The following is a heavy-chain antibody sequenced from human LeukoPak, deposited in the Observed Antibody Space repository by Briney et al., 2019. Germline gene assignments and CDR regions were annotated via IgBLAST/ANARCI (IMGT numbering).Heavy chain of an antibody. CDR2: IIPIFGTA. D-gene: IGHD1-14*01. CDR3: ARVYQSGYYMDV. V-gene: IGHV1-69*13. CDR1: GGTFSSYA. Sequence: ASVKVSCKASGGTFSSYAISWVRQAPGQGPEWMGGIIPIFGTANYAQKFQGRVTITADESTSTAYMELSSLRSEDTAVHYCARVYQSGYYMDVWGKGTTVTVSS. J-gene: IGHJ6*03.